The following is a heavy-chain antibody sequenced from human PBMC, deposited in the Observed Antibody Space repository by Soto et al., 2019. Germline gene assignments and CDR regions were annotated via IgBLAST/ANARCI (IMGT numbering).Heavy chain of an antibody. CDR2: IWYDGSNK. CDR3: ARDRGDGDYLYYYYYMDV. J-gene: IGHJ6*03. Sequence: GGSLRLSCAASGFTFSSYGMHWVRQAPGKGLEWVAVIWYDGSNKYYADSVKGRFTISRDNSKNTLYLQMNSLRAEDTAVYYCARDRGDGDYLYYYYYMDVWGKGTTVNLSS. V-gene: IGHV3-33*01. D-gene: IGHD4-17*01. CDR1: GFTFSSYG.